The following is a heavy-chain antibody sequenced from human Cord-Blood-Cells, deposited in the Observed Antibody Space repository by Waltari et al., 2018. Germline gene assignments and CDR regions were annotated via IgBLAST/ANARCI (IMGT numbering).Heavy chain of an antibody. V-gene: IGHV3-21*01. D-gene: IGHD2-15*01. Sequence: EVQLVESGGGLVKPGGSLRLSCAASGFTFSSYSMNWVRQAPGKGLEGVSSISSSSSYIYYADSVKGRFTISRDNAKNSLYLQMNSLRAEDTAVYYCARACIHDAFDIWGQGTMVTVSS. CDR3: ARACIHDAFDI. CDR2: ISSSSSYI. J-gene: IGHJ3*02. CDR1: GFTFSSYS.